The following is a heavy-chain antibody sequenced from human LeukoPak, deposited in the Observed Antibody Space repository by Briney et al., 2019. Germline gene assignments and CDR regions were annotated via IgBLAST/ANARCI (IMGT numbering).Heavy chain of an antibody. Sequence: GGSLRLSCAASGFTFSSYGMHWVRQAPGKGLEWVAVISYDGSNKYYADSVKGRFTISRDNSKNTLYLQTNSLRAEDTAVYYCARGGSNSSYYYYYGVDVWGQGTTVTVSS. CDR2: ISYDGSNK. CDR1: GFTFSSYG. V-gene: IGHV3-30*03. CDR3: ARGGSNSSYYYYYGVDV. D-gene: IGHD6-6*01. J-gene: IGHJ6*02.